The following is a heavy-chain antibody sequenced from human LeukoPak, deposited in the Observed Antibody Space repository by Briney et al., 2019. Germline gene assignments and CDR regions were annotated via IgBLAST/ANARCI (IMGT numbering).Heavy chain of an antibody. J-gene: IGHJ4*02. V-gene: IGHV3-73*01. CDR1: GFTFSGSA. CDR2: IRSKANSYAT. Sequence: GGSLRLSCAASGFTFSGSAMHWVRQASGKGLEWVGRIRSKANSYATAYAASVKGRFTISRDDSKNTAYPQMNSLKTEDTAVYYCTRQIYRSGGSCLNDYWGQGTLVTVSS. CDR3: TRQIYRSGGSCLNDY. D-gene: IGHD2-15*01.